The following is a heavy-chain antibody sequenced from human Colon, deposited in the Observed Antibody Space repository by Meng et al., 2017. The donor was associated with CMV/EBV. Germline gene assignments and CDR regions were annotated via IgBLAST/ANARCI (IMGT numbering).Heavy chain of an antibody. Sequence: GSLRLSCAASGFNFRSYEMSWVRQPPGKGLEWIGSIYHSGTTYYSPSLKSRVTISVDTSKNQFSLKLSSVTAADTAVYYCARDYCSSTSCSEIDYWGQGTLVTVSS. D-gene: IGHD2-2*01. V-gene: IGHV4-38-2*02. J-gene: IGHJ4*02. CDR1: GFNFRSYE. CDR3: ARDYCSSTSCSEIDY. CDR2: IYHSGTT.